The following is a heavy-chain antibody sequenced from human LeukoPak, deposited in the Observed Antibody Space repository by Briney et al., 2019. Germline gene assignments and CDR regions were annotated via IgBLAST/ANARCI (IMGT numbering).Heavy chain of an antibody. D-gene: IGHD6-13*01. CDR3: ARGEYSSSWDHYYFDY. J-gene: IGHJ4*02. CDR2: INPNSGGT. Sequence: ASVKVSCKASGYTFTGYYMHWVRQAPGQGLEWMGRINPNSGGTNYAQTFQGRVTMTRDTSITTAYLEVSSLRSDDTAVYYCARGEYSSSWDHYYFDYWGQGTLVTVSS. V-gene: IGHV1-2*06. CDR1: GYTFTGYY.